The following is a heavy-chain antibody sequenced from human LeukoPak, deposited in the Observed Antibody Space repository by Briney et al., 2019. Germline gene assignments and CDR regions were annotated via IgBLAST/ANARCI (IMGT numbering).Heavy chain of an antibody. V-gene: IGHV3-21*01. Sequence: GVLRLSCAASGFPFSSYSMNWVRQAPGKGLEWVSSISSSSSYIYYADSVKGRFTISRDNAKNSLYLQMNSLRVEDTAVYYCARDAHYDSSGYYPVGFDYWGQGTLVTVSS. CDR1: GFPFSSYS. CDR2: ISSSSSYI. J-gene: IGHJ4*02. D-gene: IGHD3-22*01. CDR3: ARDAHYDSSGYYPVGFDY.